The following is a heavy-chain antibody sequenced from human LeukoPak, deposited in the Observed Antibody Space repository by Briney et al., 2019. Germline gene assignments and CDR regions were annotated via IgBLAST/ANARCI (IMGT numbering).Heavy chain of an antibody. J-gene: IGHJ4*02. CDR2: IYYSGST. D-gene: IGHD4-23*01. CDR1: GGSISSYY. CDR3: ARDNYSGNSGFDF. Sequence: SETLSLTCTVSGGSISSYYWSWIRQPPGKGLEWIGYIYYSGSTNYNPSLKGRVTISVDTSKNQFSLKLSSVTAADTAVYYCARDNYSGNSGFDFWGQGTLVTVSS. V-gene: IGHV4-59*01.